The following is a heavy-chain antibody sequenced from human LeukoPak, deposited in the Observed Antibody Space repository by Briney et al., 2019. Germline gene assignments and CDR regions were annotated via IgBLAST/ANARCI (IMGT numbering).Heavy chain of an antibody. V-gene: IGHV1-46*01. CDR1: GYTFTSYY. CDR3: ARDSRINWFDP. Sequence: ASVKVSCKASGYTFTSYYMHWVRQAPGQGLEWIGIINPSGGSTSYAQKFQGRVTMTRDTSTSTVYMELSSLRSDDTAVYYCARDSRINWFDPWGQGTLVTVSS. CDR2: INPSGGST. D-gene: IGHD2-15*01. J-gene: IGHJ5*02.